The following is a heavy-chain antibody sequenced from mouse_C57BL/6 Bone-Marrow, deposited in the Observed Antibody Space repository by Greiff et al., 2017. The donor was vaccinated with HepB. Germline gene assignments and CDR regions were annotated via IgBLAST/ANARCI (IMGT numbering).Heavy chain of an antibody. CDR2: ISSGSSTI. D-gene: IGHD3-3*01. CDR3: AREGDFAWFAY. J-gene: IGHJ3*01. V-gene: IGHV5-17*01. CDR1: GFTFSDYG. Sequence: EVNLVESGGGLVKPGGSLKLSCAASGFTFSDYGMHWVRQAPEKGLEWVAYISSGSSTIYYADTVKGRFTISRDNAKNTLFLQMTSLRSEDTAMYYCAREGDFAWFAYWGQGTLVTVSA.